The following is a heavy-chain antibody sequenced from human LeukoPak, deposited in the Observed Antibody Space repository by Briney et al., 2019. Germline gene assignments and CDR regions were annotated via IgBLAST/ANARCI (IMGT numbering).Heavy chain of an antibody. D-gene: IGHD6-13*01. Sequence: GRSLRLSCVASGFTFSRHAMHWVRQAPGKGLEWVGVISYDGSTKYYADSVKGRLTISRDNPRNTLYLQVNSLRADDTALYYCARASIASAAKTLDPWGQGTLVIVSS. V-gene: IGHV3-30*04. CDR1: GFTFSRHA. CDR3: ARASIASAAKTLDP. CDR2: ISYDGSTK. J-gene: IGHJ5*02.